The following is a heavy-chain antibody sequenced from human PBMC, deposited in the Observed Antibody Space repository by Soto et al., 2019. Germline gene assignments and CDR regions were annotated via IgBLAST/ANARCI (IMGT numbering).Heavy chain of an antibody. J-gene: IGHJ4*02. V-gene: IGHV4-59*08. CDR2: MHNNGDS. CDR3: AMHSTRGGEYDN. D-gene: IGHD2-2*01. Sequence: SETLSLTCTVSGGSIGSYYWSWIGQPPGKGLEWIAYMHNNGDSHYSPPLKSRVTISLDTSENQFSLKLTSVTPTDTAVYYWAMHSTRGGEYDNWGQGTLVTVT. CDR1: GGSIGSYY.